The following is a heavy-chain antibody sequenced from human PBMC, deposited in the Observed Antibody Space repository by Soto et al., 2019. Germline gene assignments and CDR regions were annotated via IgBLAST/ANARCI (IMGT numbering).Heavy chain of an antibody. CDR2: IYYSGST. Sequence: PSETLSLTCTVSGRSISSSSYYWGWIRQPPGKGLEWIGSIYYSGSTYYNPSLKSRVTISVDTSKNQFSLKLSSVTAADTAVYYCARPGYSSRWSVPSYLDYWGQGTLVTVSS. CDR3: ARPGYSSRWSVPSYLDY. J-gene: IGHJ4*02. V-gene: IGHV4-39*01. CDR1: GRSISSSSYY. D-gene: IGHD6-19*01.